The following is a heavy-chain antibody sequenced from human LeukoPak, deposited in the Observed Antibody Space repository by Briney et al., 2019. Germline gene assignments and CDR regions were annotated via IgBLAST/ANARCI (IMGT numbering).Heavy chain of an antibody. CDR2: IYPGDSDT. CDR1: GYRFTSYW. D-gene: IGHD3-22*01. Sequence: GESLKISSKGSGYRFTSYWIGWARQMPGKGLEWMGIIYPGDSDTRYSPSFQGQVTISADKSISTAYLQWSSLKASDTAMYYCARQTADSSGYFDYWGQGTLVTVSS. V-gene: IGHV5-51*01. CDR3: ARQTADSSGYFDY. J-gene: IGHJ4*02.